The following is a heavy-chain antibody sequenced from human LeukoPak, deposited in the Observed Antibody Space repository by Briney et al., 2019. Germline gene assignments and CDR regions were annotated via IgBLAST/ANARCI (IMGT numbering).Heavy chain of an antibody. J-gene: IGHJ5*02. CDR3: ARDQITIFGVVISWFDP. Sequence: SVKVSCKASGGTFSSYTISWVRQAPGQGLEWMGRIIPIFGTANYAQKFQGRVTITTDESASTAYMELSSLRSEDTAVYYCARDQITIFGVVISWFDPWGQGTLVTVSS. CDR2: IIPIFGTA. V-gene: IGHV1-69*05. D-gene: IGHD3-3*01. CDR1: GGTFSSYT.